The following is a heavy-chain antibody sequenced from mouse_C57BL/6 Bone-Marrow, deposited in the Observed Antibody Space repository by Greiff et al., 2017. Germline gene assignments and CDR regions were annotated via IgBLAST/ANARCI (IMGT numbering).Heavy chain of an antibody. Sequence: EVKLMESGGGLVQPGGSLSLSCAASGFTFTDYYMSWVRQPPGKALEWLGFIRNKANGYPTEYSASVKGRFTISRDNSQSILYLQMNALRAEDSATYYCARSPIYYGSFAYWGQGTLVTVSA. CDR3: ARSPIYYGSFAY. CDR2: IRNKANGYPT. V-gene: IGHV7-3*01. D-gene: IGHD2-1*01. J-gene: IGHJ3*01. CDR1: GFTFTDYY.